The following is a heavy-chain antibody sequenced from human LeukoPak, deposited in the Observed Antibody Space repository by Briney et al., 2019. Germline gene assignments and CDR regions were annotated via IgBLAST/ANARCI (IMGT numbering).Heavy chain of an antibody. CDR1: GFTFSSYW. V-gene: IGHV3-7*01. CDR2: IKQDGSEK. CDR3: ARDWELLDQTKYFDY. Sequence: GGSLRLSCAASGFTFSSYWMSWVRQAPGKGLEWVANIKQDGSEKYYVDSVKGRFTISRDNAKNSLYLQMNSLRAEDTAVYYCARDWELLDQTKYFDYWGQGTLVIVSS. D-gene: IGHD2-15*01. J-gene: IGHJ4*02.